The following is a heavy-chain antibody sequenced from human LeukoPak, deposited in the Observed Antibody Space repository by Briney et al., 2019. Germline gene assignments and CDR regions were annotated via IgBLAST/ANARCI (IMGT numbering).Heavy chain of an antibody. Sequence: SETLSLTCTVYGGSFSGYYWSWIRQPPGKGLEWIGEINHSGSTNYNPSLKSRVTISVDTSKNQFSLKLSSVTAADTAVYYCARDGYGSGSSPTFDYWGQGTLVTVSS. CDR1: GGSFSGYY. CDR2: INHSGST. V-gene: IGHV4-34*01. CDR3: ARDGYGSGSSPTFDY. J-gene: IGHJ4*02. D-gene: IGHD3-10*01.